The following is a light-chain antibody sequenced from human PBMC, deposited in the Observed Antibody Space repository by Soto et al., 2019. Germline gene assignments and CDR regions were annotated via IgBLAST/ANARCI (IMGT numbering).Light chain of an antibody. Sequence: EFVLTQSPCTLSLSPGERATLSCRASQSVSNNYLAWYQQKPGQAPRLLIYGASNRATGIPDRFSGSGSGTDFTLTISRLEPEDFAVYYCQQYGSSGTFGQGTKVDIK. V-gene: IGKV3-20*01. CDR3: QQYGSSGT. CDR1: QSVSNNY. J-gene: IGKJ1*01. CDR2: GAS.